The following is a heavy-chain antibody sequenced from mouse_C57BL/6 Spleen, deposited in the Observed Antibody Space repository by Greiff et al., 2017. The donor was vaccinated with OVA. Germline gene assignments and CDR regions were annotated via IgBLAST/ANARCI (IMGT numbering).Heavy chain of an antibody. J-gene: IGHJ4*01. V-gene: IGHV1-50*01. CDR2: IDPSDSYT. D-gene: IGHD2-2*01. Sequence: VQLQQPGAELVKPGASVKLSCKASGYTFTSYWMQWVKQRPGQGLEWIGEIDPSDSYTNYNQKFKGKATLTVDTSSSTAYMQLSSLTSEDSAVYYCARKGGYEGYAMDYWGQGTSVTVSS. CDR3: ARKGGYEGYAMDY. CDR1: GYTFTSYW.